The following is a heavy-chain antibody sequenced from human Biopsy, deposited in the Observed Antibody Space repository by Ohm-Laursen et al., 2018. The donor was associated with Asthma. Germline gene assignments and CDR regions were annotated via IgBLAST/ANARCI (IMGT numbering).Heavy chain of an antibody. CDR2: ISYDGNHK. CDR1: GFMFRSFG. D-gene: IGHD5-12*01. Sequence: SLRLSCSASGFMFRSFGMHWVRQAPGKGLEWVAVISYDGNHKFYEDSVEGRFTISRDNSKNTLYLQMNSLRTEDTAVYYCAKRRGYSGHDNDYWGQGTLVTVSS. CDR3: AKRRGYSGHDNDY. V-gene: IGHV3-30*18. J-gene: IGHJ4*02.